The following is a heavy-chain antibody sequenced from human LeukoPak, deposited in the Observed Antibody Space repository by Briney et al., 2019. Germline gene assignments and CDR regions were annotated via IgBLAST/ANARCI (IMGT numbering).Heavy chain of an antibody. Sequence: GGSLRLSCAASGFTFSSYAMIWVRQAPGKGLEWVSVISAGGGSTDFADSVKGRFTVSRDNSKNTLYLQMSSLRAEDTAVYYCAKGTLGYCSGGSCYSGYWGQGTLVSVSS. V-gene: IGHV3-23*01. CDR1: GFTFSSYA. CDR2: ISAGGGST. J-gene: IGHJ4*02. CDR3: AKGTLGYCSGGSCYSGY. D-gene: IGHD2-15*01.